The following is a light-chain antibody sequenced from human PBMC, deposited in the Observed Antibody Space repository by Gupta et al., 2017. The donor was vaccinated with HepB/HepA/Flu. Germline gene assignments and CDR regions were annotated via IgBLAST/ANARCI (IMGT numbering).Light chain of an antibody. V-gene: IGLV4-69*01. CDR2: LNSDGSF. CDR3: QTWGTAIL. J-gene: IGLJ2*01. CDR1: SGLSSYS. Sequence: QVVLTQSPSASASLGASVRLTCTLSSGLSSYSIAWHQQQPQKGPRYLMRLNSDGSFNKGDAIPDRFSGSSSGAERYLTISSLQSEDEADYYCQTWGTAILFGGGTKLTVL.